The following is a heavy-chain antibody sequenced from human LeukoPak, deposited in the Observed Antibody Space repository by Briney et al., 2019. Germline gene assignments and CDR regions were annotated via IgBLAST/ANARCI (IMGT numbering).Heavy chain of an antibody. J-gene: IGHJ5*02. CDR2: TYYRSKWYN. CDR3: ARDPAILGYCSGGTCYSGWFDP. D-gene: IGHD2-15*01. V-gene: IGHV6-1*01. Sequence: SQTLSLTSAISGDSVSSNSAAWNWIRQSPSRGLEWLGRTYYRSKWYNDYAVSVKSRITINPDTSKNQFSLQLNSVTPEDTAVYYCARDPAILGYCSGGTCYSGWFDPWGQGTLVTVSS. CDR1: GDSVSSNSAA.